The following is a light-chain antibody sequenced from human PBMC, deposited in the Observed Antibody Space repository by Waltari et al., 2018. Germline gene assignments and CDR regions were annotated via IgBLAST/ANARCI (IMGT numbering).Light chain of an antibody. Sequence: QSALTQPASVSGSPGQSITISCTGTSSDVGRYNLLPWYQQHPGKAPKLMIYEVSKRPSGVSNRFSGSKSGNTASLTISGLQAEDEADYYCCSYAGSSTLYVFGTGTKVTVL. CDR2: EVS. J-gene: IGLJ1*01. CDR1: SSDVGRYNL. V-gene: IGLV2-23*02. CDR3: CSYAGSSTLYV.